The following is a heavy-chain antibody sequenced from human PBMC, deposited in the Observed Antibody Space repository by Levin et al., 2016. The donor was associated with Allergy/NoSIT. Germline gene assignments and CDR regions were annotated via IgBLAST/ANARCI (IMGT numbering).Heavy chain of an antibody. CDR3: ARLYKKWTLDYFDY. CDR2: INYSGST. Sequence: SETLSLTCTVSGGSISSYYWSWIRQPPGKGLEWIGYINYSGSTDHNPSLKSRVSISVDTSKNQFSLVLSSVTAADTAVYYCARLYKKWTLDYFDYWGQGTLVTVSS. D-gene: IGHD1-14*01. J-gene: IGHJ4*02. CDR1: GGSISSYY. V-gene: IGHV4-59*08.